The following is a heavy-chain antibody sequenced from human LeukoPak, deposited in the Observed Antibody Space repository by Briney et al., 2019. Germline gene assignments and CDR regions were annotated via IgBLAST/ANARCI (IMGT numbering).Heavy chain of an antibody. J-gene: IGHJ4*02. D-gene: IGHD3-3*01. CDR3: AKDLHITIFGVVIFSPVDY. CDR1: GFPFRSYG. Sequence: GRSLRLSCAASGFPFRSYGMHWVRQAPGKGLEWVAVIWYDGSNKYYADSVKGRFTISRDNSKNTLYLQMNSLRAEDTAVYYCAKDLHITIFGVVIFSPVDYWGQGTLVTVSS. CDR2: IWYDGSNK. V-gene: IGHV3-33*06.